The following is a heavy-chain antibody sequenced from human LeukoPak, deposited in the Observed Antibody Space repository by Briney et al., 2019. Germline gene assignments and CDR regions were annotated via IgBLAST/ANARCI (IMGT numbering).Heavy chain of an antibody. CDR1: GFTFSSYA. CDR3: AGVLVWELLRGAFDI. D-gene: IGHD1-26*01. CDR2: ISGSGGST. J-gene: IGHJ3*02. V-gene: IGHV3-23*01. Sequence: GGSLRLSCAASGFTFSSYAMSWVRQAPGKGLEWVSAISGSGGSTYYADSVKGRFTISRDNSKNTLYLQMNSLRAEDTAVYYCAGVLVWELLRGAFDIWGQGTMVTVSS.